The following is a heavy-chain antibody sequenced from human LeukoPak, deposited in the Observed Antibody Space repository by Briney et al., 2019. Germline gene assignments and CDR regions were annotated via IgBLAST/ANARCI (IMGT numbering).Heavy chain of an antibody. CDR1: GGTFSSYA. CDR3: AVLTGNYFDY. D-gene: IGHD1-20*01. CDR2: INPNSGGT. Sequence: ASVKVSCKASGGTFSSYAISWVRQAPGQGLEWMGWINPNSGGTNYAQKFQGRVTMTRDTSISTAYMELSRLRSDDTAVYYCAVLTGNYFDYWGQGTLVTVSS. J-gene: IGHJ4*02. V-gene: IGHV1-2*02.